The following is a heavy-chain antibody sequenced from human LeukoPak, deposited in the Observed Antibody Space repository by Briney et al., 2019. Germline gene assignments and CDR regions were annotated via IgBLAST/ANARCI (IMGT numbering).Heavy chain of an antibody. J-gene: IGHJ6*02. CDR3: AKDLTYYYDSSGYYYYYYGMDV. CDR1: GFTFSSYA. Sequence: GGSLRLSCAASGFTFSSYAMHWVRQAPGKGLEWVAVISYDGSNKYYADSVKGRFTISRDNSKNTLYLQMNSLRAEDTAVYYCAKDLTYYYDSSGYYYYYYGMDVWGQGTTVTVSS. CDR2: ISYDGSNK. V-gene: IGHV3-30-3*01. D-gene: IGHD3-22*01.